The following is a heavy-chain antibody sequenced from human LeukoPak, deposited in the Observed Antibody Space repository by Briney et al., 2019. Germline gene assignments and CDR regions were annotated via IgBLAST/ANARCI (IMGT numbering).Heavy chain of an antibody. J-gene: IGHJ3*02. D-gene: IGHD2-15*01. CDR3: ARPCSGGSCYSSYDALDI. CDR1: GYSFTSYW. V-gene: IGHV5-51*01. Sequence: GESLKISCKGSGYSFTSYWIGWVRQMPGKGLEWMGIIYPGDSDTRYSPSFQGQVTISADKSISTAYLQWSSLKASDTAMYYCARPCSGGSCYSSYDALDIWGQGTMVTVSS. CDR2: IYPGDSDT.